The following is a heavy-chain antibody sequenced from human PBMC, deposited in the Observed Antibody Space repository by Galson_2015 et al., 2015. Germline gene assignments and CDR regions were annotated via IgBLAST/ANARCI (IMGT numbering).Heavy chain of an antibody. CDR2: IIPIFGTA. CDR3: ARERGYSNGWTPNNWFDP. J-gene: IGHJ5*02. V-gene: IGHV1-69*06. CDR1: GGTFSSYA. D-gene: IGHD6-19*01. Sequence: SVKVSCKASGGTFSSYAISWVRQAPGQGLEWMGGIIPIFGTANYAQKFQGRVTITADKSTSTAYMELSSLRSEDTAVYYCARERGYSNGWTPNNWFDPWGQGTLVTVSS.